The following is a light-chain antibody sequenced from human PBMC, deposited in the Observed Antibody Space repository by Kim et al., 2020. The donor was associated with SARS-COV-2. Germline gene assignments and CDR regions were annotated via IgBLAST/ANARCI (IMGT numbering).Light chain of an antibody. Sequence: LSVSTGKRATLSCRASQSVSSNGAWYQQKPGQAPRLLIYGASTRATGIPARFSGGGSGTEFTLTISSLQSEDFAVYYCQQYNNWYSFGQGTKLEI. CDR1: QSVSSN. J-gene: IGKJ2*03. V-gene: IGKV3-15*01. CDR3: QQYNNWYS. CDR2: GAS.